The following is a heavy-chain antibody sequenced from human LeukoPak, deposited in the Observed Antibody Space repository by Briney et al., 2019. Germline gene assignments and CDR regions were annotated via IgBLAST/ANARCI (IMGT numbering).Heavy chain of an antibody. J-gene: IGHJ4*02. Sequence: SETLSLTCTVSGGSISDYYWSWIRQSPGKGLEWIGHIYYSGSTHYNPSLKSRVIISVDTSKNQFPLKLSSVTAADTAVYYCARHVGNSGSGSYLTYFDYWGQGTLVTVSS. CDR1: GGSISDYY. D-gene: IGHD3-10*01. CDR2: IYYSGST. CDR3: ARHVGNSGSGSYLTYFDY. V-gene: IGHV4-59*08.